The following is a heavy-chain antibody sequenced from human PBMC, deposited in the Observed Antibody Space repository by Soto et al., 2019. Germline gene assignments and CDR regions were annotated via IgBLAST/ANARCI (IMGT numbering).Heavy chain of an antibody. CDR1: GGSVNSGGSH. J-gene: IGHJ5*02. CDR3: ARGGASSQWFDP. CDR2: VNNNGVT. V-gene: IGHV4-31*03. Sequence: QVQLQESGPGLVRPSQTLSLTCTVSGGSVNSGGSHWSWIRQHPGEGLEWIAFVNNNGVTNYNPSLKSRSTISVDTSKNQFSLKLTSVTAADTAVYFCARGGASSQWFDPWGQGTLVTVPP. D-gene: IGHD2-15*01.